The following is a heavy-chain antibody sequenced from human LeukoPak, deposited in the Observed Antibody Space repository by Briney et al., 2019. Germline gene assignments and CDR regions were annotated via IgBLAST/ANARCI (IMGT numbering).Heavy chain of an antibody. CDR1: GFTFSSYA. D-gene: IGHD2-2*02. CDR3: ATNIVVVPAAINDFYFDY. CDR2: ISGSGGST. Sequence: TGGSLRLSCAASGFTFSSYAMSWVRQAPGKGLEWVSAISGSGGSTYYADSVKGRFTISRDNSKNTLYLQMNSLRAEDTAVYYCATNIVVVPAAINDFYFDYWGQGTLVTVSS. V-gene: IGHV3-23*01. J-gene: IGHJ4*02.